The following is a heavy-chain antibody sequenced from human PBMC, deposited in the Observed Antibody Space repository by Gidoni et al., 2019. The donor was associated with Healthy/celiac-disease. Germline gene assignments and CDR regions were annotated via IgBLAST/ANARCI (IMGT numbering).Heavy chain of an antibody. D-gene: IGHD6-6*01. V-gene: IGHV3-43*01. CDR1: GSTFDDYT. CDR3: AKAPRSSSSLDY. J-gene: IGHJ4*02. CDR2: SSWDGGST. Sequence: EVQLVESGGVVVQPVGSLRLSCAASGSTFDDYTMHWVRPAPGKGLEWVSLSSWDGGSTYYADSVKGRFTISRENSKNSLYLQMNSLRTEDTALYYCAKAPRSSSSLDYWGQGTLVTVSS.